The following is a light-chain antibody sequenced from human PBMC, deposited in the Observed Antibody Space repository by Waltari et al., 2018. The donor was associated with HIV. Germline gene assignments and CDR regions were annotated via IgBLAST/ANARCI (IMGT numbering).Light chain of an antibody. V-gene: IGKV3-15*01. J-gene: IGKJ1*01. Sequence: VVMTQSPATQSVSPGERCAPACRASKSVSSNLAWYQQKPGQATRLLIYAASTRATGVPVRISGSGSGTEFTLTISSLQSEDFAVYYCQQYNDWPRTFGQGTKVEIK. CDR1: KSVSSN. CDR2: AAS. CDR3: QQYNDWPRT.